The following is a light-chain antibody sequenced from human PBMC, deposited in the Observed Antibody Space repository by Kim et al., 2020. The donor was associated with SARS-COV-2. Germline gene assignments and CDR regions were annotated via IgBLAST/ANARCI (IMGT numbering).Light chain of an antibody. CDR1: QSVTSTF. V-gene: IGKV3-20*01. J-gene: IGKJ5*01. Sequence: EIVLTQSPGTLSLSPGERATLSCRASQSVTSTFLAWYQQKLGQAPRLLIYAASTRAIGIPDRFSGSGSGSDYTLTITRLEPEDFAVYYCQQYGDSITFGQGTRLEIK. CDR3: QQYGDSIT. CDR2: AAS.